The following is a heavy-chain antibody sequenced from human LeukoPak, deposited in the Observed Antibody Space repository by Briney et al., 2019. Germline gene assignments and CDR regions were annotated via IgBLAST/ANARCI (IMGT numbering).Heavy chain of an antibody. Sequence: PGGSLRLSCAASGFTFSTYAVSWVRQAPGKGLEWVANIKQDGSEKYYVDSVKGRFTISRDNAKNSLYLQMNSLRAEDTAVYYCARAGGSGYDDYWGQGTLVTVSS. D-gene: IGHD5-12*01. V-gene: IGHV3-7*01. CDR2: IKQDGSEK. CDR1: GFTFSTYA. CDR3: ARAGGSGYDDY. J-gene: IGHJ4*02.